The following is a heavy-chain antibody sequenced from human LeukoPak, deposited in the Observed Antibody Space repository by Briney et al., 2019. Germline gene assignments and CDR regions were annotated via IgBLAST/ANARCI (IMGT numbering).Heavy chain of an antibody. CDR3: ARDNSYYSNYAWFDP. J-gene: IGHJ5*02. CDR1: GGSISSGGYY. CDR2: IYHSGST. Sequence: SETLSLTCTVSGGSISSGGYYWSWIRQPPGKGLEWIGYIYHSGSTYYNPSLKSRVTISVDRSKNQFSLKLSSVTAADTAVYYCARDNSYYSNYAWFDPWGQGTLVTVSS. V-gene: IGHV4-30-2*01. D-gene: IGHD4-11*01.